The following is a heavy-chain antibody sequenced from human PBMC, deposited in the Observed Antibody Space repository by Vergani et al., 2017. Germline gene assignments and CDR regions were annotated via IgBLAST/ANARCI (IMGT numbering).Heavy chain of an antibody. Sequence: QVQLVESGGGVVQPGRSLRLSCVASGFTFSTYGIHWVRQAPGKGLEWVAVIWYDGSKKYYADSVKGRFTISRDNPKNTLYLQMNFLRAEDTAVYYCAKDQGDCSSTSCSYGMDVWGQGTTVTVSS. CDR3: AKDQGDCSSTSCSYGMDV. V-gene: IGHV3-33*06. CDR1: GFTFSTYG. J-gene: IGHJ6*02. D-gene: IGHD2-2*01. CDR2: IWYDGSKK.